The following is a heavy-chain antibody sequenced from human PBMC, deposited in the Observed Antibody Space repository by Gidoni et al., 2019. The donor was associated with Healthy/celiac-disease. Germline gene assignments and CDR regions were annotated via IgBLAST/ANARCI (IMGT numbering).Heavy chain of an antibody. CDR3: AKVGAVAVYFDY. V-gene: IGHV3-23*01. D-gene: IGHD6-19*01. CDR1: GFTFSSYA. J-gene: IGHJ4*02. Sequence: EVQLLESGGGLVQPGGSLSLSCAASGFTFSSYAMRWVRQAPGKGLEWVSAISGSGGSTYYADSVKGRFTISRDNSKNTLYLQMNSLRAEDTAVYYCAKVGAVAVYFDYWGQGTLVTVSS. CDR2: ISGSGGST.